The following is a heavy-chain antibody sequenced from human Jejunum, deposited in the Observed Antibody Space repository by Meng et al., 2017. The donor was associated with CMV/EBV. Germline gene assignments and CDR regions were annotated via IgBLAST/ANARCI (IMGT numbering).Heavy chain of an antibody. CDR3: AKIDYRNYVYFDQ. V-gene: IGHV4-34*01. CDR2: INHSGIL. CDR1: GGSFSDFY. Sequence: GGSFSDFYWGWIRQSPEKGLEWLGEINHSGILDYNPSLKSRLTISIDTSKRQFSLKMSSVTAADTAVYYCAKIDYRNYVYFDQWGQGTLVTVSS. D-gene: IGHD4-11*01. J-gene: IGHJ4*02.